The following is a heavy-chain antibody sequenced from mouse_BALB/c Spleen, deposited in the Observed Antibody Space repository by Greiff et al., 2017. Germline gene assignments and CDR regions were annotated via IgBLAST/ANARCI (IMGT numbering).Heavy chain of an antibody. D-gene: IGHD2-4*01. V-gene: IGHV1-80*01. CDR3: AREGMIRDAMDY. J-gene: IGHJ4*01. CDR2: IYPGDGDT. CDR1: GYAFSSYW. Sequence: LVESGAELVRPGSSVKISCKASGYAFSSYWMNWVKQRPGQGLEWIGQIYPGDGDTNYNGKFKGKATLTADKSSSTAYMQLSSLTSEDSAVYFCAREGMIRDAMDYWGQGTSVTVSS.